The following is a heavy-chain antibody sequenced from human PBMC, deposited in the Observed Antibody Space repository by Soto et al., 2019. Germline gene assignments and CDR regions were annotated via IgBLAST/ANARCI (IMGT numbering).Heavy chain of an antibody. D-gene: IGHD3-3*01. CDR3: ARGAHVGGYYYDY. CDR2: IYTSGST. CDR1: GGSISSYY. J-gene: IGHJ4*02. Sequence: SETLSLTCTVSGGSISSYYCSWIRQPAGKGLEWIGRIYTSGSTNYNPSLKSRVTMSVDTSKNQFSLKLSSVTAADTAVYYCARGAHVGGYYYDYWGQGTLVTVSS. V-gene: IGHV4-4*07.